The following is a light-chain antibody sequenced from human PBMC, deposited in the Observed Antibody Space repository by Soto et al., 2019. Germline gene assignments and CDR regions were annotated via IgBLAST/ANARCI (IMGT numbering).Light chain of an antibody. CDR1: QSVSSN. J-gene: IGKJ4*01. CDR2: GAS. V-gene: IGKV3-15*01. Sequence: VLMQSTSTLSVSAGERAGLSCGASQSVSSNLAWYQQKPGQAPRLLIYGASTRATAIPARFSGSGSGTEFTLTISSLQSEDFAVYYCEQYNNWPHAFGGGTKVDIK. CDR3: EQYNNWPHA.